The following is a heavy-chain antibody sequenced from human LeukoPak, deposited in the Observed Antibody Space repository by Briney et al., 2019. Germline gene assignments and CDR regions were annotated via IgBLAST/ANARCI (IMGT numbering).Heavy chain of an antibody. CDR1: GGSISSGSYY. J-gene: IGHJ4*02. D-gene: IGHD3-10*01. V-gene: IGHV4-61*01. CDR3: ARGRGSLAY. Sequence: KPSQTLSLICTLSGGSISSGSYYWNWIRQPPGKGLEWIGYFYDTRSPKYNPSLERRVTISVDMSRNQLSLNLTSVTAADTSVYYCARGRGSLAYWGQGTLATVSS. CDR2: FYDTRSP.